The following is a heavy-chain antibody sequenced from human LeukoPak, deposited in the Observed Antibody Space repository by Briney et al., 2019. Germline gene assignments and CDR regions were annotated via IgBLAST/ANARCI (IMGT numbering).Heavy chain of an antibody. J-gene: IGHJ3*02. CDR2: IYYSGST. Sequence: SETLSLTCTVSGGSISSYYWSWIRQPPGKGLEWIGYIYYSGSTNYNPSLKSRVTISVDTSKNQFSLKLSSVTAADTAVYYCARADIVATFNAFDIWGQGTMVTVSS. D-gene: IGHD5-12*01. V-gene: IGHV4-59*01. CDR1: GGSISSYY. CDR3: ARADIVATFNAFDI.